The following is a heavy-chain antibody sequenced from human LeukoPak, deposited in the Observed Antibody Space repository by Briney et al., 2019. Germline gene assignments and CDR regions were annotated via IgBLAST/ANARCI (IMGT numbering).Heavy chain of an antibody. Sequence: SETLSLTCAVYGGSFSGYYWSWIRQPPGKGLEWIGDINHSGSTNYNPSLKSRVTISVDTSKNQFSLKLSSVTAADTAVYYCARRHYGSGNIDSWGQGTLVTVSS. V-gene: IGHV4-34*01. CDR3: ARRHYGSGNIDS. CDR2: INHSGST. J-gene: IGHJ4*02. D-gene: IGHD3-10*01. CDR1: GGSFSGYY.